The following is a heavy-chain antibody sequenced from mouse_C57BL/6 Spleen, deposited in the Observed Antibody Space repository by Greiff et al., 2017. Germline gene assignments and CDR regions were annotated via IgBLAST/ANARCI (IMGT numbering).Heavy chain of an antibody. J-gene: IGHJ2*01. CDR3: TEWAGTSDFDD. CDR1: GFTFSNYW. CDR2: ISLKSGNYAT. V-gene: IGHV6-3*01. D-gene: IGHD4-1*01. Sequence: EVKVVESGGGLVQPGGSMKLSCVASGFTFSNYWMNWVRQSPEKGLEWVAQISLKSGNYATHYAESVKGRFTISRDDSKSSVYRQRNNLRAEDTGIYYCTEWAGTSDFDDWGQGTTLTVSS.